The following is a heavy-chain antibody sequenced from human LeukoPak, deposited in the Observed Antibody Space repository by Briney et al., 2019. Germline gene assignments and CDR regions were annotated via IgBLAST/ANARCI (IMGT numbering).Heavy chain of an antibody. CDR3: AREIGEYSSSSVYWFDP. D-gene: IGHD6-6*01. V-gene: IGHV1-46*01. Sequence: ASVKVSCKASGYTFTSYYMHWVRQAPGQGLEWMGIINPSGGSTSYAQKFQGRVTMTRDTSTSTVYMELSSLRSEDTAVYYCAREIGEYSSSSVYWFDPWGQGTLVTVSS. J-gene: IGHJ5*02. CDR1: GYTFTSYY. CDR2: INPSGGST.